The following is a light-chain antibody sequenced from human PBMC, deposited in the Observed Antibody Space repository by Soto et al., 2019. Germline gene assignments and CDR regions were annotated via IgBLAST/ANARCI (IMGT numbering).Light chain of an antibody. CDR1: QSVSSN. CDR2: DAS. J-gene: IGKJ5*01. V-gene: IGKV3-15*01. CDR3: QQYNNWPPIT. Sequence: EIVLTQSPGTLSLSPGERASLSCRASQSVSSNLAWYQQKPGQPPRLLIFDASTRATGVPARFIGSGSGTEFTLTISSLQSEDFAVYYCQQYNNWPPITFGQGTRLEIK.